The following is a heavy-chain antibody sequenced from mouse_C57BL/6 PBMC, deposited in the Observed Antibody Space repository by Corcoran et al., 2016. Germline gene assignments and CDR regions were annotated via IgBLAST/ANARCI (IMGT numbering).Heavy chain of an antibody. CDR2: INPYNGGT. J-gene: IGHJ4*01. D-gene: IGHD1-1*01. V-gene: IGHV1-19*01. Sequence: EVQLQQSGPVLVKPGASVKMSCKASGYTFTDYYMNWVKQSHGKSPEWIGVINPYNGGTSYNQKFKGKATLTVDKSSSTAYMELNSLTSEDSAVYYCARRVYYGSSLYAMDYWGQGTSVTVSS. CDR1: GYTFTDYY. CDR3: ARRVYYGSSLYAMDY.